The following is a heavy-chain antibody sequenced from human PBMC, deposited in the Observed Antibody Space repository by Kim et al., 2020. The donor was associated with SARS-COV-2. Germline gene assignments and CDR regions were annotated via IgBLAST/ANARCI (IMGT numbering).Heavy chain of an antibody. CDR3: ATRVEAGRNYGIFDY. V-gene: IGHV3-23*01. D-gene: IGHD4-17*01. J-gene: IGHJ4*02. Sequence: DSVKGRFTISRDNSKNTLDLQMNSLRAEDTAVYYCATRVEAGRNYGIFDYWGQGTLVTVSS.